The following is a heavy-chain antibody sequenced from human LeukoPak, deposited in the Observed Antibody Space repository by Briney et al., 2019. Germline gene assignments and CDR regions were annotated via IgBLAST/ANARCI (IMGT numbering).Heavy chain of an antibody. Sequence: PGGSLRLSCVASGFPFSSYWMTWVRQAPGKGLEWVANIKQDGSKKSYVDSVKGRFTISRDNAKNSLYLQVNSLRAEDTALYYCAAGGGWLIDYWGQGILVTVSS. CDR2: IKQDGSKK. V-gene: IGHV3-7*03. CDR1: GFPFSSYW. J-gene: IGHJ4*02. CDR3: AAGGGWLIDY. D-gene: IGHD6-19*01.